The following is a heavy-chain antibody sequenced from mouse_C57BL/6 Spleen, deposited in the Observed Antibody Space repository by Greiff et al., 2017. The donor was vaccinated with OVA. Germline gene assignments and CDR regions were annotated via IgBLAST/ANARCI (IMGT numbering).Heavy chain of an antibody. CDR3: ARYYDYGFAY. CDR2: IRNKANGYTT. CDR1: GFTFTDYY. J-gene: IGHJ3*01. D-gene: IGHD2-4*01. V-gene: IGHV7-3*01. Sequence: EVKVVESGGGLVQPGGSLSLSCAASGFTFTDYYMSWVRQPPGKALEWLGFIRNKANGYTTEYSASVKGRFTISRDNSQSILYLQMNALRAEDSATYYCARYYDYGFAYWGQGTLVTVSA.